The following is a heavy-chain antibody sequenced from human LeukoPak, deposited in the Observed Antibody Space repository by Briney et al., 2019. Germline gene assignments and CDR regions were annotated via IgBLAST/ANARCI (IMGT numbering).Heavy chain of an antibody. CDR1: GFNFNTYT. Sequence: GGSLRLSCAASGFNFNTYTMNWVRQAPGKGLEWVSSITYNSIYIYYADSLEGRFAISRDNVKNSLYLQLSSLRAEDTAAYYCARGSLIDFWGQGTLVSVSS. D-gene: IGHD3-3*01. CDR3: ARGSLIDF. J-gene: IGHJ4*02. CDR2: ITYNSIYI. V-gene: IGHV3-21*01.